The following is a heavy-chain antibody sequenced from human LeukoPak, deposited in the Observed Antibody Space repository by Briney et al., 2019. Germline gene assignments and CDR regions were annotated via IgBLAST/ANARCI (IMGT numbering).Heavy chain of an antibody. V-gene: IGHV4-39*07. D-gene: IGHD5-18*01. CDR1: GGSISSSSYY. CDR3: ARTDSYGYYFDY. J-gene: IGHJ4*02. CDR2: IYYSGST. Sequence: SETLSLTCTVSGGSISSSSYYWGWIRQPPGKGLEWIGSIYYSGSTYYNPSLKSRVTISVDTSKNQFSLKLSSVTAVDTAVYYCARTDSYGYYFDYWGQGTLVTVSS.